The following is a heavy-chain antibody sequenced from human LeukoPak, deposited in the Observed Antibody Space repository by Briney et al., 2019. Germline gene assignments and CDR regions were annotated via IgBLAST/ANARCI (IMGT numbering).Heavy chain of an antibody. V-gene: IGHV1-18*01. D-gene: IGHD4-11*01. CDR1: GYTFTNYA. Sequence: ASVKVFCKASGYTFTNYAMHWVRQAPGQGLEWMGWISAYNGNTNYAQKLQGRVTMTTDTSTSTAYMELRSLRSDDTAVYYCARRDDYRETFDPWGQGTLVTVSS. J-gene: IGHJ5*02. CDR2: ISAYNGNT. CDR3: ARRDDYRETFDP.